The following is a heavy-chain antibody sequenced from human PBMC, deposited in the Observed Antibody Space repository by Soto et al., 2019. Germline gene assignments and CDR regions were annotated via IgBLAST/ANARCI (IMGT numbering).Heavy chain of an antibody. CDR2: IYPGDSDT. D-gene: IGHD1-26*01. CDR3: ARRGGVGWELPLWYFDL. V-gene: IGHV5-51*01. J-gene: IGHJ4*02. CDR1: GYSFTSYW. Sequence: PGESLKISCKGSGYSFTSYWISWVRQMPGKGLEWMGIIYPGDSDTRYSPSFQGQVTISADKSISTAYLQWNSLKASDTAMYYCARRGGVGWELPLWYFDLWGQGTLVTVSS.